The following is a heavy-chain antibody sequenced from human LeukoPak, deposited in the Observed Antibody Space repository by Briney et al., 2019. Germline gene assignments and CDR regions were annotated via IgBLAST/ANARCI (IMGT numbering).Heavy chain of an antibody. D-gene: IGHD6-19*01. J-gene: IGHJ2*01. Sequence: SETLSLTCTVSGGSISSYYWSWIRQPPGKGLEWIGYIYYSGSTNYNPFLKSRVTISVDTSKNQFSLKLSSVTAADTAVYYCATLAVAGTNWYFDLWGRGTLVTVSS. CDR2: IYYSGST. CDR3: ATLAVAGTNWYFDL. V-gene: IGHV4-59*01. CDR1: GGSISSYY.